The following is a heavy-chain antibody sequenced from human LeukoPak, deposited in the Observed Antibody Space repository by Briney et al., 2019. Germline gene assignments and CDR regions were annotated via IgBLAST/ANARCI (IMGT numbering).Heavy chain of an antibody. V-gene: IGHV3-21*01. CDR2: ISPVSSYT. CDR1: GFSFDSYT. D-gene: IGHD2/OR15-2a*01. CDR3: VRDVSRRIGMDV. Sequence: GGSLRLSCLASGFSFDSYTMNWVREAPGKGLEWVSTISPVSSYTWYAESVKGRFTISRDNPKNSLYLQMDSLRAEDTAVYYCVRDVSRRIGMDVWGQGTTVTVSS. J-gene: IGHJ6*02.